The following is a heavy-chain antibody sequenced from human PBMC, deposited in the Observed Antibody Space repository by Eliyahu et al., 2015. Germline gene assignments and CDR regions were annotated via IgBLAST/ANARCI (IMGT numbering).Heavy chain of an antibody. CDR1: GYSISSGYL. CDR3: ARDLDSSGLY. V-gene: IGHV4-38-2*02. J-gene: IGHJ4*02. CDR2: VYHSGST. D-gene: IGHD3-22*01. Sequence: QVQLQESGPGLVKPSETLSLTCAVSGYSISSGYLLGRVRRPPPEGLEGIGSVYHSGSTYYNPSLKSRVTISVDTSKNQFSLKLSSVTAADTAVYYCARDLDSSGLYWGQGTLVTVSS.